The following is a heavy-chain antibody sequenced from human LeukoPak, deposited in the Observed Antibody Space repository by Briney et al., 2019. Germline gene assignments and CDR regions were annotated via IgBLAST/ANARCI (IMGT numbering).Heavy chain of an antibody. J-gene: IGHJ5*01. V-gene: IGHV1-2*02. Sequence: ASVKVSCKASGYTFTGYYMHWVRQAPGQGLEWMGWINPNSGGTNYAQKFQGRVIMTRDTSISTAYMELSRLRYDDTAVYYCARGGQVVRPLDSWGQGTLVTVSS. D-gene: IGHD6-6*01. CDR3: ARGGQVVRPLDS. CDR1: GYTFTGYY. CDR2: INPNSGGT.